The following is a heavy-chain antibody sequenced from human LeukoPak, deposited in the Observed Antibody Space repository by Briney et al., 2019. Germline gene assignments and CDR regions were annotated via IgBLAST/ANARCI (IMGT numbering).Heavy chain of an antibody. D-gene: IGHD6-19*01. CDR2: VQWNDDSP. V-gene: IGHV3-20*04. Sequence: GGSLRLSCAPSGFTFDDYGMSWVRQAPAKGLEWVSSVQWNDDSPGYADSVKGRFTISRDNAKNSLYLQMKSLRAEDTALYYCARDSDYYRSGWSPWDYWGQGTLVTVSS. CDR1: GFTFDDYG. J-gene: IGHJ4*02. CDR3: ARDSDYYRSGWSPWDY.